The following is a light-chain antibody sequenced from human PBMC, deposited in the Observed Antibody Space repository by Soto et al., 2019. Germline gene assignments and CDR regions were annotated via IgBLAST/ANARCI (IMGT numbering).Light chain of an antibody. CDR2: GNN. V-gene: IGLV1-40*01. CDR1: SASIGAGSD. CDR3: QSYYSSLSGLEV. Sequence: QLVLTQPPSVSGAPGQRVTISCTGNSASIGAGSDVHWYQQLPGTAPRLLIYGNNNRPSGVPDRFSGSKSGTSASLAITGLQAEDEADYYCQSYYSSLSGLEVFGGGTKVTVL. J-gene: IGLJ3*02.